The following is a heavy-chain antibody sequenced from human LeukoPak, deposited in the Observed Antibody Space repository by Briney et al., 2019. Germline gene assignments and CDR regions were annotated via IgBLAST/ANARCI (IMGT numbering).Heavy chain of an antibody. Sequence: ETLSLTCTVSGGSISSYYWSWIRQPPGKGLEWIGYIYYSGSTNYNPSLKSRVTISVDTSKNQFSLRLSSVTAADTAVYYCARGGGWSPYYFDYWGQGTLVTVSS. CDR1: GGSISSYY. J-gene: IGHJ4*02. D-gene: IGHD6-19*01. V-gene: IGHV4-59*01. CDR2: IYYSGST. CDR3: ARGGGWSPYYFDY.